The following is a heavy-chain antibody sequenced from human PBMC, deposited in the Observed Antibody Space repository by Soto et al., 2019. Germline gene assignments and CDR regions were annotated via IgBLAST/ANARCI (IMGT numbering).Heavy chain of an antibody. CDR1: GASITSYY. CDR2: ISYDGST. D-gene: IGHD6-6*01. J-gene: IGHJ6*02. V-gene: IGHV4-59*01. Sequence: SETLSLTCTVSGASITSYYWSWIRQPPGKGLEWIGYISYDGSTTYNPSLKSRVSISVDTSKNQFSLKLSSVTAADTAVYYCARDVIAAREFYYGMDVWGQGTTVTVSS. CDR3: ARDVIAAREFYYGMDV.